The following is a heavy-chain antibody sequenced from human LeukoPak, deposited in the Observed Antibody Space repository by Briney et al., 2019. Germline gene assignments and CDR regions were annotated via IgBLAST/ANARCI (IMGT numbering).Heavy chain of an antibody. Sequence: PSETLSLTCTVSGGSISSYYWSWIRQPPGKGLEWIGYIYYSGSTNYNSSLKSRVTISVDTSKNQFSLKLSSVTAADTAVYYCAREGSNRSSSWRNSPNVHDAFDIWGQGTMVTVSS. CDR3: AREGSNRSSSWRNSPNVHDAFDI. D-gene: IGHD6-13*01. CDR2: IYYSGST. CDR1: GGSISSYY. V-gene: IGHV4-59*01. J-gene: IGHJ3*02.